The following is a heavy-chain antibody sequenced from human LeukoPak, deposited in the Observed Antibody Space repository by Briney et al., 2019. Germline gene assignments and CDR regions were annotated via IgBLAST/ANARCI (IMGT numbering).Heavy chain of an antibody. CDR1: GGSISSGSYY. Sequence: PSQTLSLTCTVSGGSISSGSYYWSWIRQPAGKGLEWIGRIYTSGSTNYNPSLKSRVTISVDTSKNQFSLKLSSVTAADTAVYYCARLSGRWGAFDIWGQGTMVTVSS. D-gene: IGHD3-16*01. CDR3: ARLSGRWGAFDI. V-gene: IGHV4-61*02. CDR2: IYTSGST. J-gene: IGHJ3*02.